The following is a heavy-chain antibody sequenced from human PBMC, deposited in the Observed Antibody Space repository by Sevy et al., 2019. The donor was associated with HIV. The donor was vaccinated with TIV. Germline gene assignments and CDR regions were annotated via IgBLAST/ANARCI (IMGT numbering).Heavy chain of an antibody. CDR1: GFTFSSYG. J-gene: IGHJ6*02. D-gene: IGHD6-19*01. Sequence: GGSLRLSCAASGFTFSSYGMHWVRQAPGKGLEWVAVISYDGSNKYYADSVKGRFTISRDNSKNTLYLQMNSLRVEDTAVYYCAKVPAYSSGWYHYYYGMDVWGQGTTVTVSS. V-gene: IGHV3-30*18. CDR3: AKVPAYSSGWYHYYYGMDV. CDR2: ISYDGSNK.